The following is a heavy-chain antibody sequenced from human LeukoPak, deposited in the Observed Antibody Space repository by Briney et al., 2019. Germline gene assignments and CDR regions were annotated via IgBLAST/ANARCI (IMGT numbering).Heavy chain of an antibody. CDR2: IRSDGNNK. Sequence: PGGSLRLSCAASGFTFSSYGMHWVRQASGKGLEWVAFIRSDGNNKYYADSVRGRFTLSRDNAKNSLYLQMNSLRAEDTAVYYCARWPYSSSYYFDYWGQGTLVTVSS. J-gene: IGHJ4*02. V-gene: IGHV3-30*02. CDR1: GFTFSSYG. CDR3: ARWPYSSSYYFDY. D-gene: IGHD6-6*01.